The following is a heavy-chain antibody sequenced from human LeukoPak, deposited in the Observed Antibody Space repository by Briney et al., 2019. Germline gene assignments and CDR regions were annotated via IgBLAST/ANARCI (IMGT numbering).Heavy chain of an antibody. J-gene: IGHJ5*02. Sequence: GGSLRLSCAASGFTFSRYWMHWVRQAPGKGLVWGSRTNSDGSLPSYADSVKGRFTISRDNAKNTLYLQVNSLGVEDTAIYYCARGLPGYSNTWNDHWGQGTLVTVSS. D-gene: IGHD6-13*01. CDR1: GFTFSRYW. V-gene: IGHV3-74*01. CDR3: ARGLPGYSNTWNDH. CDR2: TNSDGSLP.